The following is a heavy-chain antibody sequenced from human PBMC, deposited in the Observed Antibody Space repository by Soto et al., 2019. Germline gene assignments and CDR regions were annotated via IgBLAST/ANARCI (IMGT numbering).Heavy chain of an antibody. J-gene: IGHJ6*03. V-gene: IGHV4-34*01. D-gene: IGHD3-16*01. CDR3: ARLRGNLKHKRNYYYYRDV. CDR2: INHSGST. CDR1: GGSFSGYY. Sequence: QVQLQQWGAGLLKPSETLSLTCAVYGGSFSGYYWSWIRQPPGKGLEWMGEINHSGSTNYNPSLKSRVTISVDTSKTQFSLKLSSVTAADTAVYYCARLRGNLKHKRNYYYYRDVWGKGTTVTVSS.